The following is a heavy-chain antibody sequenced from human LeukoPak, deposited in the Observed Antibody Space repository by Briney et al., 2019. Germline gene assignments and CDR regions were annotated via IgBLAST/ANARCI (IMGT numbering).Heavy chain of an antibody. J-gene: IGHJ4*02. Sequence: GGSLRLSCAASGFTFSSYAMSWVRQAPGKGLEWVSAISGSCGSTYYADSVKGRFTISRDNSKNTLYLQMNSLRAEDTAVYYCAKGSGMIVAGYFDYWGQGTLVTVSS. CDR3: AKGSGMIVAGYFDY. CDR2: ISGSCGST. CDR1: GFTFSSYA. D-gene: IGHD3-22*01. V-gene: IGHV3-23*01.